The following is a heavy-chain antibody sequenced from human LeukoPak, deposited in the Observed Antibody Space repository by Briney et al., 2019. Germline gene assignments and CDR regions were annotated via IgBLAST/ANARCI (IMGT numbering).Heavy chain of an antibody. CDR1: GFSFTNAW. D-gene: IGHD2-2*01. CDR3: ASIPSANDY. J-gene: IGHJ4*02. V-gene: IGHV3-15*01. CDR2: IKSKTDGGTT. Sequence: GGSLRLSCAASGFSFTNAWMSWVRQAPGKGLEWVGRIKSKTDGGTTDYAAPVKGRFTISRGDSENTLYLQMNSLRNEDTAVYYCASIPSANDYWGQGTLVTVSS.